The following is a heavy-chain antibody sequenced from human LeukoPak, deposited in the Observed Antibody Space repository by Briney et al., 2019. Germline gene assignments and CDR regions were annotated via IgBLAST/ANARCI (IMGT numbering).Heavy chain of an antibody. V-gene: IGHV3-30-3*01. D-gene: IGHD3-10*01. J-gene: IGHJ4*02. CDR1: GFTFSSYA. CDR3: ARDLGGLLWFGELFSTFDY. CDR2: ISYDGSNK. Sequence: GRSLRLSCAASGFTFSSYAMHWVRQAPGKGLEWVAVISYDGSNKYYADSVKGRFTISRDNSKNTLYLQMNSLRAEDTAVYYCARDLGGLLWFGELFSTFDYWGQGTLVTVSS.